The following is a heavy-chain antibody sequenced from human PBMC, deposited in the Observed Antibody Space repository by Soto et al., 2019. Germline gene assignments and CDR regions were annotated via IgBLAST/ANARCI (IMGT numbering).Heavy chain of an antibody. V-gene: IGHV3-66*01. Sequence: EVQLVESGGDLVQPGGSLRLSCAASGFAVSSNYMTWVRQAPGKGLEWVSVIHSGGDTHYADSVRGRFAISRDNSKNTRYLHMTSLGAAETAVYYCARSRAGATYGGMDVWGQGTTVTVSS. D-gene: IGHD1-26*01. J-gene: IGHJ6*02. CDR2: IHSGGDT. CDR3: ARSRAGATYGGMDV. CDR1: GFAVSSNY.